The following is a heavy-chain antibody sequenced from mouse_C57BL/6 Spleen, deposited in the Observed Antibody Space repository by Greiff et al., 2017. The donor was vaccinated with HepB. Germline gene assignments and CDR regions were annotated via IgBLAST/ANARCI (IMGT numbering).Heavy chain of an antibody. D-gene: IGHD6-1*01. Sequence: VQLQQSGAELVRPGASVKLSCTASGFNIKDYYMHWVKQRPEQGLEWIGRIDPEAGDTEYAPKFQGQATRTADTSSNTAYLQLSSLTSEDTAVYYGTTCSARAGGAYDYAMDYWGQGTAGTVAS. J-gene: IGHJ4*01. CDR3: TTCSARAGGAYDYAMDY. V-gene: IGHV14-1*01. CDR2: IDPEAGDT. CDR1: GFNIKDYY.